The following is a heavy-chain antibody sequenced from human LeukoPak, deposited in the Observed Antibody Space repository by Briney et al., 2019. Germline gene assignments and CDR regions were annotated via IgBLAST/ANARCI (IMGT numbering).Heavy chain of an antibody. D-gene: IGHD1-26*01. Sequence: PGGSLRLSCAAPGFTFSSYGMSWVRQAPGKGLEWVSAISGSGGSTYYADSVKGRFTISRDNSKNTLYLQMNSLRAEDTAVYYCAKDKTGSYYYFDYWGQGTLVTVSS. V-gene: IGHV3-23*01. CDR2: ISGSGGST. CDR1: GFTFSSYG. CDR3: AKDKTGSYYYFDY. J-gene: IGHJ4*02.